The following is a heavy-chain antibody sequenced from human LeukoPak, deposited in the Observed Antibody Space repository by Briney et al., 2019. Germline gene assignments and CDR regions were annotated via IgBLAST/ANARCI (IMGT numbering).Heavy chain of an antibody. CDR1: GFTFSSYG. Sequence: GGFLRLSCAASGFTFSSYGMHWVRQAPGKGLEWVAVISYDGSNKYYADSVKGRFTISRDNSKNTLYLQMNSLRAEDTAVYYCAKDGEDYYGSGVYPLYYFDYWGQGTLVTVSS. CDR3: AKDGEDYYGSGVYPLYYFDY. V-gene: IGHV3-30*18. D-gene: IGHD3-10*01. CDR2: ISYDGSNK. J-gene: IGHJ4*02.